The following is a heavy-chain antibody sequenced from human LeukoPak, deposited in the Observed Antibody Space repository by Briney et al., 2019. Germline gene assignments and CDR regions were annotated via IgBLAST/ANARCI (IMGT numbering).Heavy chain of an antibody. V-gene: IGHV3-23*01. CDR3: AKVTGSMIGAFDI. CDR1: GFTFSSYA. Sequence: GGSLRLSRAAYGFTFSSYAMSWVRQAPGKGLEWVSAISGSGGSTYYADSVKGRFTISRDNSKNTLYLQMNSLRAEDTAVYYCAKVTGSMIGAFDIWGQGTMVTVSS. J-gene: IGHJ3*02. CDR2: ISGSGGST. D-gene: IGHD3-22*01.